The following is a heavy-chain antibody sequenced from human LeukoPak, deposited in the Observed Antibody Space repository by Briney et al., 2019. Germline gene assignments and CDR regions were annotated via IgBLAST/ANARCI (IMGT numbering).Heavy chain of an antibody. CDR2: ISGSGGNT. D-gene: IGHD2-15*01. CDR1: AFTFSSYA. Sequence: AGSLTLSCAAYAFTFSSYAMSWVRPAPGKGLEWVSAISGSGGNTYYADSGKGRFTISRDNSKNTMYLQMNSLRAEDTAVYYCAKGPPGYCSGGSCYSYDYWGQGTLVTVSS. CDR3: AKGPPGYCSGGSCYSYDY. J-gene: IGHJ4*02. V-gene: IGHV3-23*01.